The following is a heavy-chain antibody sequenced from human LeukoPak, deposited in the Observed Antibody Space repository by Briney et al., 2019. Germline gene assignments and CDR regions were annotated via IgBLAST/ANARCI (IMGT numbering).Heavy chain of an antibody. CDR3: ARCPDYYDSNGYGGTDY. V-gene: IGHV1-69*02. CDR1: GGPFSSYT. CDR2: IIPILGIA. J-gene: IGHJ4*02. D-gene: IGHD3-22*01. Sequence: GASVKVFCKASGGPFSSYTISWARQAPRQGLEWIGRIIPILGIANYAQKFQGRVTITADKSRSTAYMELSSLRSEDTAVYYCARCPDYYDSNGYGGTDYWGQGTLVTVSS.